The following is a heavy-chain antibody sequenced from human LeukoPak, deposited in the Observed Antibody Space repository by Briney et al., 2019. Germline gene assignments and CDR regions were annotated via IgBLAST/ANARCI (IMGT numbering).Heavy chain of an antibody. D-gene: IGHD3-22*01. Sequence: GASVKVSCKASGGTFSSYAISWVRQAPGQGLEWMGRIIPILGIANYAQKFQGRVTITADKSTSTAYMELSSLRSEDTAVYYCARGLRSSGYSLDYWGQGTLVTVSS. CDR1: GGTFSSYA. CDR3: ARGLRSSGYSLDY. J-gene: IGHJ4*02. V-gene: IGHV1-69*04. CDR2: IIPILGIA.